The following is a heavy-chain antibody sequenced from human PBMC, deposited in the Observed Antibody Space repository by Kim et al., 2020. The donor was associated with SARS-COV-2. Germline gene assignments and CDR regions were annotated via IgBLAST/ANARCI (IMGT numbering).Heavy chain of an antibody. Sequence: SPSFRGQVTISADKSISTAYLQWSSLKASDTAMYYCARHYSSSSGDAFHIWGQGTMVTVSS. V-gene: IGHV5-51*01. D-gene: IGHD6-6*01. J-gene: IGHJ3*02. CDR3: ARHYSSSSGDAFHI.